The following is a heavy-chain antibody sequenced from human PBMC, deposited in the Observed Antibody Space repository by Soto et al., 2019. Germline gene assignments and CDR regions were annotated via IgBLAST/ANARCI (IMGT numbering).Heavy chain of an antibody. CDR1: GYTFTSYG. CDR2: ISAYNGNT. J-gene: IGHJ3*02. Sequence: GASVKVSCKASGYTFTSYGISWVRQAPGQGLEWMGWISAYNGNTNYAQKLQGRVTMTTDTSTSTAYMELRSLRSDDTAVYYCARDIVEMATIGRGAFDIWGQGTMVTVS. V-gene: IGHV1-18*04. D-gene: IGHD5-12*01. CDR3: ARDIVEMATIGRGAFDI.